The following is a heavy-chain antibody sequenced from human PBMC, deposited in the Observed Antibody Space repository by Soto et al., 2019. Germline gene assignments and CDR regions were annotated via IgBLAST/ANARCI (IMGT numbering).Heavy chain of an antibody. J-gene: IGHJ4*02. Sequence: PGGSLRLSCAASGFTFSSYGMHWVRQAPGKGLEWVAVISYDGSNKYYADSVKGRFTISRDNSKNTLYLQMNSLRAEDTAVYYCTPLALKYNSDWYPLSDWGQGTRVTVSS. CDR1: GFTFSSYG. CDR2: ISYDGSNK. CDR3: TPLALKYNSDWYPLSD. D-gene: IGHD6-19*01. V-gene: IGHV3-30*03.